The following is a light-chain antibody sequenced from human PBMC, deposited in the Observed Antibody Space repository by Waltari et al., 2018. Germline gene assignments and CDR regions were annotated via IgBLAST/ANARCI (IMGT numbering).Light chain of an antibody. CDR3: CSYGGSSSNWV. V-gene: IGLV2-23*01. CDR2: EGR. Sequence: QSALTQPASVSGSPGQSLTISCTGTSSDVGCYNLVSWYQHHPVKAPQLLIYEGRKRPSGVSNRFAGYKSDNMASLTISGLQAEDEADYYCCSYGGSSSNWVFGGGTKLTVL. CDR1: SSDVGCYNL. J-gene: IGLJ3*02.